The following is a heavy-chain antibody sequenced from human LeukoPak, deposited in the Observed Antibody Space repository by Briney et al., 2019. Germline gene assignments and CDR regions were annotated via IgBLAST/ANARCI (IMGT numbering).Heavy chain of an antibody. CDR3: ARGDCRHFDL. J-gene: IGHJ3*01. V-gene: IGHV4-59*01. Sequence: SETLSPTCSVSGDSISRDYWSWIRQPPGRGLEWIGNIYFSGTTNYNPSLKSRVTISVDTSKTQFSLKLTSVTAADTAVYYCARGDCRHFDLWGKWQKVIVSS. D-gene: IGHD2-21*02. CDR2: IYFSGTT. CDR1: GDSISRDY.